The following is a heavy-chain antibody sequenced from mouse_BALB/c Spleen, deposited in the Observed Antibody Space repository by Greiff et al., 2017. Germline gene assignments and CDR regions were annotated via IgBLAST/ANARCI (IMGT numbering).Heavy chain of an antibody. CDR1: GFSLTSYG. J-gene: IGHJ3*01. Sequence: VQLQQSGPGLVQPSQSLSITCTVSGFSLTSYGVHWVRQSPGKGLEWLGVIWSGGSTDYNAAFISRLSISKDNSKSQVFFKMNSLQANDTAIYYCAIPYDGYYDWFAYWGQGTLVTVSA. CDR3: AIPYDGYYDWFAY. D-gene: IGHD2-3*01. V-gene: IGHV2-2*02. CDR2: IWSGGST.